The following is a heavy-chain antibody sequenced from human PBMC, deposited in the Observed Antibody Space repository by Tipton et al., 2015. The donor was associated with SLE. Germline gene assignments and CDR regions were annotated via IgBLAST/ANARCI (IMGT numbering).Heavy chain of an antibody. V-gene: IGHV4-39*07. CDR2: ISYSENT. CDR1: GVSISSSGYL. J-gene: IGHJ5*02. D-gene: IGHD1-26*01. CDR3: ARHRSGSSWLDP. Sequence: TLSLTCTVFGVSISSSGYLWGWIRQPPGKGPEWIGRISYSENTYYNPSLRSRVTLLLDMSKNQFSLKVSSVTAADTAVYFCARHRSGSSWLDPWGQGTLVTVAS.